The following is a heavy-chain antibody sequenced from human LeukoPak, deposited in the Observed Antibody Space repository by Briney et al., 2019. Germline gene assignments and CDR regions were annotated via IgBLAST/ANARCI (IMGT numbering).Heavy chain of an antibody. CDR1: GFTFSSYG. D-gene: IGHD2-15*01. V-gene: IGHV3-23*01. CDR3: AKVGYCSGGSCYYPPSDFDY. Sequence: PGGSLRLSCAASGFTFSSYGMSWVRQAPGKGLEWISSISGSGGSTYYADSVKGRFTISRDNSKNTLYLQMNSLRAEDTAVYYCAKVGYCSGGSCYYPPSDFDYWGQGTLVTVSS. CDR2: ISGSGGST. J-gene: IGHJ4*02.